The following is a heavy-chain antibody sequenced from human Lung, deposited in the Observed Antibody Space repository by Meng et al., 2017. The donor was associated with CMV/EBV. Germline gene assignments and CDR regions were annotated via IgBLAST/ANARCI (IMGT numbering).Heavy chain of an antibody. CDR3: ARGRSSTRYCSSTSCYSRGWIWFDP. V-gene: IGHV4-34*01. D-gene: IGHD2-2*01. J-gene: IGHJ5*02. CDR2: NKQSGRT. Sequence: WSWSSQSQWKGLEWIGENKQSGRTNNNPSRKSRVTISVETPKNQFVLKLSSVTAADTAVYYCARGRSSTRYCSSTSCYSRGWIWFDPWGQGTLVTVSS.